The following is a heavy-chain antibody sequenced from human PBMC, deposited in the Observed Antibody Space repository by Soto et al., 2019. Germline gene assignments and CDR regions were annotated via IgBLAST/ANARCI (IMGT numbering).Heavy chain of an antibody. Sequence: GASVKVSCKASGYTFSSFGINWVRQAPGQGLEWMGRIIPIVDITTYAQKLEGRVTITADKSTSTAYMELSSLRSEDTAVYYCARVTAVAGNYFDYWGQGTQVTVS. V-gene: IGHV1-69*04. CDR1: GYTFSSFG. D-gene: IGHD6-19*01. CDR3: ARVTAVAGNYFDY. J-gene: IGHJ4*02. CDR2: IIPIVDIT.